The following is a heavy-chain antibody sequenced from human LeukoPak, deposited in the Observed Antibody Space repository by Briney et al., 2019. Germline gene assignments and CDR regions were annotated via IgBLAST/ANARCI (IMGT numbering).Heavy chain of an antibody. CDR1: GGSFSGYY. J-gene: IGHJ6*02. Sequence: PSETLSLTCAVYGGSFSGYYWSRIRQPPGKGLEWIGEINHSGSTNYNTSLKSRVTISVDTSKNQFSLKLSSVTAADTAVYYCARHGGLGYCSGGSCYSEYSGMDVWGQGTTVTVSS. D-gene: IGHD2-15*01. V-gene: IGHV4-34*01. CDR2: INHSGST. CDR3: ARHGGLGYCSGGSCYSEYSGMDV.